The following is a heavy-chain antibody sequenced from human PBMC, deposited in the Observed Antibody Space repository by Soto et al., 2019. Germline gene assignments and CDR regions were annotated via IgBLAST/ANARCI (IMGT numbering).Heavy chain of an antibody. D-gene: IGHD3-9*01. CDR3: AITRYFGSFGGY. J-gene: IGHJ4*02. CDR2: FNPNGGYT. Sequence: QVQLVQSGAEVKKPGASVKVSCKASGYTFTSYFMHWVRQAPEQELEWMGIFNPNGGYTTYAQKFQGRVTMTRDTSTSTVYMELSSLRSEDTAVYYCAITRYFGSFGGYWGQGTLVTVSS. CDR1: GYTFTSYF. V-gene: IGHV1-46*03.